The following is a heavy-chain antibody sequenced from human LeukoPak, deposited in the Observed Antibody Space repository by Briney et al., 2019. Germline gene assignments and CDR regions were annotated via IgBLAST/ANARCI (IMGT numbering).Heavy chain of an antibody. J-gene: IGHJ6*02. CDR1: GFSFSEFF. CDR3: ARGDSGRGKEYYYGADV. V-gene: IGHV3-72*01. Sequence: PGGSLRLSCAASGFSFSEFFMDWVRQAPGKGLEWLGRVRHKFRSYSTEYAASVKGRFTISRDDSQNSVLLQMSSLRTEDTAVYYCARGDSGRGKEYYYGADVWGQGTTVTVSS. CDR2: VRHKFRSYST. D-gene: IGHD2-15*01.